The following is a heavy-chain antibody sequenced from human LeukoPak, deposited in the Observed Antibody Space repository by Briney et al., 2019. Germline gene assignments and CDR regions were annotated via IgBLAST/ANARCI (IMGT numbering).Heavy chain of an antibody. CDR2: IKQDGSEK. V-gene: IGHV3-7*01. CDR3: ARQHYYGSGSPPPNYFDY. J-gene: IGHJ4*02. CDR1: GFTFSSYW. D-gene: IGHD3-10*01. Sequence: GSLRLSCAASGFTFSSYWMSWVRQAPGKGLEWVANIKQDGSEKYYVDSVKGRFTISRDNAKNSLYLQMNSLRAEDTAVYHCARQHYYGSGSPPPNYFDYWGQGTLVTVSS.